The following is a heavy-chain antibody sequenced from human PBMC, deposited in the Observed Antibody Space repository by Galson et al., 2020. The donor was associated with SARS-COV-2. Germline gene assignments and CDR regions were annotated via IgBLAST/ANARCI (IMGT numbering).Heavy chain of an antibody. CDR3: TTEHLELLWFAGIYYFDY. V-gene: IGHV3-15*01. Sequence: GESLKISCAASGFTFSNAWMSWVRQAPGKGLEWVGRIKSKTDGGTTDYAAPVKGRFTISRDDSKNTVYLQMNSLKTEDTAVYYCTTEHLELLWFAGIYYFDYWGQGTLVTVSS. CDR2: IKSKTDGGTT. D-gene: IGHD3-10*01. CDR1: GFTFSNAW. J-gene: IGHJ4*02.